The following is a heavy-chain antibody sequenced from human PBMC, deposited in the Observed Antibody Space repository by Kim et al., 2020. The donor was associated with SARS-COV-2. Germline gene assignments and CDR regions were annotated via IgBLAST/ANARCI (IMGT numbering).Heavy chain of an antibody. Sequence: GGSLRLSCAASGFTFSSYAMHWVRQAPGKGLEYVSAISSNGGSTYYANSVKGRFTISRDNSKNTLYLQMGSLRAEDMAVYYCARPRRGYYYYYMDVWGKGTTVTVSS. CDR1: GFTFSSYA. CDR3: ARPRRGYYYYYMDV. CDR2: ISSNGGST. V-gene: IGHV3-64*01. J-gene: IGHJ6*03.